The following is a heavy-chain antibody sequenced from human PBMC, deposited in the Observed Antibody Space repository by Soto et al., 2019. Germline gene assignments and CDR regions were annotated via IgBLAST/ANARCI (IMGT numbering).Heavy chain of an antibody. D-gene: IGHD4-4*01. Sequence: QVQLVQSGAEVKKPGASVKVSCKASGYTFTSYDINWVRQATGQGLEWMGWMNPNSGNTNYAQKLQGRVTMTTDTSTSTAYMELRSLRSDDTAVYYCARDGLRNSVTPGPYWGQGTLVTVSS. CDR3: ARDGLRNSVTPGPY. CDR2: MNPNSGNT. V-gene: IGHV1-8*01. CDR1: GYTFTSYD. J-gene: IGHJ4*02.